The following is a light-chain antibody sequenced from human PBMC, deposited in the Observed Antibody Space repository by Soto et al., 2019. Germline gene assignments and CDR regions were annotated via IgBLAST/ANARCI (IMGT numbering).Light chain of an antibody. J-gene: IGLJ1*01. V-gene: IGLV2-23*01. CDR1: NSDVGTHNL. Sequence: QSVLTQPASVSGSPGQSITISCTGTNSDVGTHNLVSWYQQHPGKAPKLIIYEGTKRPSGVSNRFSGSKSGNTASLTISGLQAEDEAAYYCCSYALLFGTGTKVTVL. CDR2: EGT. CDR3: CSYALL.